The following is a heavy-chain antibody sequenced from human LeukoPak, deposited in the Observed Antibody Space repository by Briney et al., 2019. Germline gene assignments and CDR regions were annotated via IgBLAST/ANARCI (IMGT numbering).Heavy chain of an antibody. CDR1: GFIFSSYS. Sequence: GGSLRLSCAASGFIFSSYSMNWVRQAPGKGLEWVSSISSSSTYIYYADSVKGRFTISRDNAKNSLYLQMNSLRAEDTAVYYCAKDRVGATLYFDYWGQGTLVTVSS. CDR2: ISSSSTYI. J-gene: IGHJ4*02. CDR3: AKDRVGATLYFDY. V-gene: IGHV3-21*04. D-gene: IGHD1-26*01.